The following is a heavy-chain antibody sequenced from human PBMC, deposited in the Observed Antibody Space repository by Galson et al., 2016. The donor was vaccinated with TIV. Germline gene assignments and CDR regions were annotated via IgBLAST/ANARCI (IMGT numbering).Heavy chain of an antibody. CDR2: IGSRGTAI. D-gene: IGHD2-15*01. CDR1: GFIFSDYY. Sequence: SLRLSCAASGFIFSDYYMSWIRQAPGRGLEWVSYIGSRGTAIYYADSVKGRFTISRDNTKNSLFLQMNSLRAEDTAIYYCARDCDGDICYSSPMYFDYWGQGALVTVSS. CDR3: ARDCDGDICYSSPMYFDY. V-gene: IGHV3-11*01. J-gene: IGHJ4*02.